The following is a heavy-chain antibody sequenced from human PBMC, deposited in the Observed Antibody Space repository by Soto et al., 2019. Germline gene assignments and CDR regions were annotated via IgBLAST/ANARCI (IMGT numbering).Heavy chain of an antibody. CDR2: IYPGDSDT. V-gene: IGHV5-51*01. Sequence: GESLKISCKGSEYSFTIYWIGWVRQMPGKGLEWMGIIYPGDSDTRYSPSFQGQVTISADKSISTAYLQWSSLKASDTAMYYCARXVFFVGATSPKPYAFDYWGQGTLVTVSS. CDR1: EYSFTIYW. D-gene: IGHD1-26*01. J-gene: IGHJ4*02. CDR3: ARXVFFVGATSPKPYAFDY.